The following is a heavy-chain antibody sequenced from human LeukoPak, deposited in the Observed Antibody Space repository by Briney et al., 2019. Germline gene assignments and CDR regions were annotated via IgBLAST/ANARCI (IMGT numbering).Heavy chain of an antibody. V-gene: IGHV3-33*01. CDR2: IWYDGSNK. CDR1: GFTFSSYG. J-gene: IGHJ4*02. D-gene: IGHD6-13*01. CDR3: ARGGRRAAAGTALEWDY. Sequence: GGSLRLSCAASGFTFSSYGMHWVRQAPGKGLEWVAVIWYDGSNKYYADSVKGRFTISRDNSENTLYLQMNSLRAEDTAVYYCARGGRRAAAGTALEWDYWGQGTLVTVSS.